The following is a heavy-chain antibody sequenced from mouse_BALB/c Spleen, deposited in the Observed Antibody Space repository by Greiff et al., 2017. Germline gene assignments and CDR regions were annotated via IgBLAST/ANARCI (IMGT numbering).Heavy chain of an antibody. Sequence: EVQRVESGGGLVKPGGSLKLSCAASGFTFSSYTMSWVRQTPEKRLEWVATISSGGGNTYYPDSVKGRFTISRDNAKNNLYLQMSSLRSEDTALYYCAQDPHYYGSFAYWGQGTLVTVSA. CDR3: AQDPHYYGSFAY. CDR2: ISSGGGNT. V-gene: IGHV5-9*03. J-gene: IGHJ3*01. D-gene: IGHD1-2*01. CDR1: GFTFSSYT.